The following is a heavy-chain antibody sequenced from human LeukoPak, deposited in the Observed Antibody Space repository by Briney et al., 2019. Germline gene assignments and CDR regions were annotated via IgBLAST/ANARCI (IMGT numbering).Heavy chain of an antibody. CDR3: ARVDITFGGVIVVFDY. J-gene: IGHJ4*02. Sequence: GGSLRLSCAASGFTFSSYSMNWVRQAPGKGLEWVSSISSSSYIYYADSVKGRFTISRDNAKNSLYLQMNSLRAEDTAVYYCARVDITFGGVIVVFDYWGQGTLVTVSS. D-gene: IGHD3-16*02. CDR2: ISSSSYI. V-gene: IGHV3-21*01. CDR1: GFTFSSYS.